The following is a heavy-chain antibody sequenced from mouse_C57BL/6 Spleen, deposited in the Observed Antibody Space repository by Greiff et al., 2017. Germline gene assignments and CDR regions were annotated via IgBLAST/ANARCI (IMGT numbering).Heavy chain of an antibody. CDR2: ISSGGSYT. CDR1: GFTFNSYG. V-gene: IGHV5-6*01. Sequence: EVHVVESGGDLVKPGGSLKLSCAASGFTFNSYGMSWVRQTPDKRLEWVATISSGGSYTYYPASVKGRFTISRDNAKNTLYLQTSSLKSEDTAMYYGAREAGTGYFDYWGQGTTLTVSS. J-gene: IGHJ2*01. CDR3: AREAGTGYFDY. D-gene: IGHD4-1*01.